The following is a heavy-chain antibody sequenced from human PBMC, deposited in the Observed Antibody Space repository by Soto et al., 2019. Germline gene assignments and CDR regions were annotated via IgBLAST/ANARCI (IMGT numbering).Heavy chain of an antibody. CDR3: ARGPVTTGYYYYYYMDV. Sequence: SETLSLTCSVSGGSISSSNYYWGWIRQPPGKGLEWIGNIYYSGNTNYNPSLKSRVTISVDTSKNQFSLKLSSVTAADTAVYYCARGPVTTGYYYYYYMDVWGKGSTVTVSS. D-gene: IGHD4-4*01. J-gene: IGHJ6*03. CDR2: IYYSGNT. CDR1: GGSISSSNYY. V-gene: IGHV4-39*07.